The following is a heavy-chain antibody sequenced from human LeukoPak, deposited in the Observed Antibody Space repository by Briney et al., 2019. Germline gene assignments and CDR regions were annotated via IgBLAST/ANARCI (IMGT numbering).Heavy chain of an antibody. D-gene: IGHD2-2*01. CDR1: GYTFTGYY. Sequence: ASVKVSCKASGYTFTGYYMHWVRQAPGQGLEWMGWINPNSGGTNYAQKFQGRVTMTRDTSISTAYMELSRLRSDVTAVYYCARFPAAVVSYYYYGMDVWGQGTTVTVSS. CDR2: INPNSGGT. CDR3: ARFPAAVVSYYYYGMDV. V-gene: IGHV1-2*02. J-gene: IGHJ6*02.